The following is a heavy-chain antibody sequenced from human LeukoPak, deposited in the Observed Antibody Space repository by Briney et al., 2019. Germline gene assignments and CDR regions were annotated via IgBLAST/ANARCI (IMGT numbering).Heavy chain of an antibody. D-gene: IGHD3-22*01. CDR1: GSSISSRSYY. V-gene: IGHV4-39*01. CDR3: ARQAADSSGSYYFDY. Sequence: PSETLSLTCTVSGSSISSRSYYWGWIRQPPGKGLEWIGSMYYSGSTYYNPSLKSRVTISVDTSKNQFSLKLSSVTAADTAVYYCARQAADSSGSYYFDYWGQGTLVTVSS. CDR2: MYYSGST. J-gene: IGHJ4*02.